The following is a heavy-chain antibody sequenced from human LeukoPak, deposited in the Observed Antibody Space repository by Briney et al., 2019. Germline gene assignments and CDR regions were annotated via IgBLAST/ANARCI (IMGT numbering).Heavy chain of an antibody. V-gene: IGHV1-18*01. CDR2: ISADNGKT. J-gene: IGHJ3*02. D-gene: IGHD3-3*01. CDR3: ARTRITVFGVFIVPDAADI. CDR1: GYTFTTYG. Sequence: ASVKVSCKASGYTFTTYGMNWVRQAPGQGLEWMGWISADNGKTNYAQRLQGRVTMTTDTSRSAAYMDLRNLRSDDTAVYYCARTRITVFGVFIVPDAADIWGQGTMVTVTS.